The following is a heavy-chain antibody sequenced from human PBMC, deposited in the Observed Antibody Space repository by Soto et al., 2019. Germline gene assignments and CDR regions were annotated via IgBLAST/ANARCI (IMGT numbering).Heavy chain of an antibody. J-gene: IGHJ6*02. CDR3: ARQKAVVASISDDLDV. V-gene: IGHV5-10-1*01. D-gene: IGHD2-15*01. CDR2: IDPSDSYI. Sequence: GESLKISCKGSGYNFPSYWIHWVRQMPGKGLEWLGRIDPSDSYIDYSPSFQGHVTISADKSITTAYLQWSSLKASDTAIYYCARQKAVVASISDDLDVWGRGTTVTVSS. CDR1: GYNFPSYW.